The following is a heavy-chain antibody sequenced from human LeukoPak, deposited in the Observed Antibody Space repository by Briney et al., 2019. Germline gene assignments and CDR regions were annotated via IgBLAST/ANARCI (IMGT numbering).Heavy chain of an antibody. Sequence: KPSETLSLTCTVSGGSISSSSYYWGWIRQPPGKGLEWIGSIYYSGTTYYNPSLKSRVTISVDTSKNQFSLKLSSVTAADTAVYYCARDFLFGWPGVNFDYWGQGTLVTVSS. CDR1: GGSISSSSYY. CDR3: ARDFLFGWPGVNFDY. CDR2: IYYSGTT. D-gene: IGHD3-10*02. J-gene: IGHJ4*02. V-gene: IGHV4-39*07.